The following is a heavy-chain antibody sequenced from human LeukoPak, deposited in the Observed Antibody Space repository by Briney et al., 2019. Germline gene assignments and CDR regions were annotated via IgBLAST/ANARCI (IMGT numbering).Heavy chain of an antibody. CDR2: ISSSSSYI. CDR3: ARRVEYCSSTSCYAHYYYYMDV. V-gene: IGHV3-21*01. CDR1: GFTFSSYS. D-gene: IGHD2-2*01. J-gene: IGHJ6*03. Sequence: GGSLRLSCAASGFTFSSYSMNWVRQAPGKGLEWVSSISSSSSYIYYADSVKGRFTISRDNAKNSLYLQMNSLRAEDTAVYYCARRVEYCSSTSCYAHYYYYMDVWGKGTTVTVSS.